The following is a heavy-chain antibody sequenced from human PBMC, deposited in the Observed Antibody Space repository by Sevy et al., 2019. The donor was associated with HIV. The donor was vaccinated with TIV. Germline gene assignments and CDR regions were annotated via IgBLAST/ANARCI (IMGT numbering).Heavy chain of an antibody. J-gene: IGHJ6*02. D-gene: IGHD2-15*01. CDR2: ISSSSSYI. Sequence: GGSLRLSCAASGFTFSSYSMNWVRQAPGKGLEWVSSISSSSSYIYYADSVKGRFTISRDNAKNSLYLQMNSLRAEDTAVYYCARVGSGYCSGGSCYRYGMDVWGQRTTVTVSS. CDR3: ARVGSGYCSGGSCYRYGMDV. V-gene: IGHV3-21*01. CDR1: GFTFSSYS.